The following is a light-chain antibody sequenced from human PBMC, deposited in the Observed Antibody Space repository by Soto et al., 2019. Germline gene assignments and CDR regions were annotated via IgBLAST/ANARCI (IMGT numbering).Light chain of an antibody. J-gene: IGKJ1*01. CDR1: QSDLYSPNNKNY. CDR3: QQYINAPLT. V-gene: IGKV4-1*01. Sequence: DIVMTQSPDSLAVSLGERATINCKSSQSDLYSPNNKNYLAWYQQKPGQPPKLLVYWVSTRESGGPDRFSGIGPEPDFTLNINILQAEDGADSYCQQYINAPLTFVQEPKVEIK. CDR2: WVS.